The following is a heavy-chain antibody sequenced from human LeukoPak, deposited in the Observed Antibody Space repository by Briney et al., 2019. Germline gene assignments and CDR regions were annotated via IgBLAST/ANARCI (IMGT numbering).Heavy chain of an antibody. D-gene: IGHD6-13*01. J-gene: IGHJ4*02. Sequence: GGSLRLSCAASGFTFSSYGMSWVRQAPGKGLEWVSAISGSGGSTYNADSVKGRFTISRDNSKNTLYLQMNRLRAEDTAVYYCAKDSRTTYDSSWLYYFDSWGQGTLVTVSS. CDR2: ISGSGGST. V-gene: IGHV3-23*01. CDR1: GFTFSSYG. CDR3: AKDSRTTYDSSWLYYFDS.